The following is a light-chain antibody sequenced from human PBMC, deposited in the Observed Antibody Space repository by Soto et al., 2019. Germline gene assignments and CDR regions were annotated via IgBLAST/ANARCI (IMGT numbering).Light chain of an antibody. J-gene: IGLJ3*02. CDR1: SSDVGAYNY. V-gene: IGLV2-14*01. CDR3: SLYTTSTTWV. Sequence: QSALTQPASVSGSPGQSISISCTGTSSDVGAYNYVSWYQQHPGKAPKLMIYDVSNRPSGVSNRFSGSKFGNTASLTISGLQAEDEADYYCSLYTTSTTWVFGGGTKLTVL. CDR2: DVS.